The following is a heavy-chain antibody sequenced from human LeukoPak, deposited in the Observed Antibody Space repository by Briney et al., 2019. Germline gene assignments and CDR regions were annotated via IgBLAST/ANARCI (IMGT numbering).Heavy chain of an antibody. J-gene: IGHJ4*02. CDR2: IYYSGST. CDR3: ARLRSSTNRAAGTIY. D-gene: IGHD1-7*01. CDR1: GGSISSSSYY. V-gene: IGHV4-39*01. Sequence: SETLSLTCTVSGGSISSSSYYWGWIRQPPGKGLEWIGSIYYSGSTYYNPSLKSRVTISVDTSKNQFSLKLSSVTAADTSVYYCARLRSSTNRAAGTIYWGQGTLVTVSS.